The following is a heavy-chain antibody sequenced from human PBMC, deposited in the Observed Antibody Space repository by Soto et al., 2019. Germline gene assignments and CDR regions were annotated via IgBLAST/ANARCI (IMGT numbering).Heavy chain of an antibody. CDR2: IYYSGST. CDR3: ARHLGSAAATRKGKDKCFEP. Sequence: PSETLSLTCTFSVCSIISIIYYLCFIRQPPGNWLEWIGSIYYSGSTYYNPSLKSRVTISVDTSKNQFSLKLSSVTAADTAVYYCARHLGSAAATRKGKDKCFEPWGKGTLVNVSS. V-gene: IGHV4-39*01. D-gene: IGHD6-25*01. CDR1: VCSIISIIYY. J-gene: IGHJ5*02.